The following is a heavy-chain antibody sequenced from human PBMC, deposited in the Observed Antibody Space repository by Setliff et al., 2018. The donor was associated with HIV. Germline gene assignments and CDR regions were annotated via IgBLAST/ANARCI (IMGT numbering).Heavy chain of an antibody. CDR3: ARAPVSTVPPRPFDY. Sequence: ASVKVSCKTSGYTFTGYYMHWVRQAPGQGLEWMGWINPNSGATNYAQKFQGRVTMTRDTSISTAYMELSRLRSDDTAVYYCARAPVSTVPPRPFDYWGQGTLVTVSS. V-gene: IGHV1-2*02. CDR1: GYTFTGYY. J-gene: IGHJ4*02. D-gene: IGHD4-17*01. CDR2: INPNSGAT.